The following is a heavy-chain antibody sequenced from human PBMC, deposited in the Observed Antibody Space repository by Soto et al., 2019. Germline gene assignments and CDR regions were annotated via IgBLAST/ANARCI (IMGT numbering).Heavy chain of an antibody. CDR1: GFTFRTHG. CDR3: AKPLEQWVLDH. Sequence: QVQLVESGGGVVLPGGSLRLSCAASGFTFRTHGMHWVRQAPGKGLEWLAVISFDGSNKYYGDSMKGRFTISRDNSNNMVFLQMNSLGADDTAVYYCAKPLEQWVLDHWGQGTLVIVSS. V-gene: IGHV3-30*18. D-gene: IGHD6-19*01. J-gene: IGHJ4*02. CDR2: ISFDGSNK.